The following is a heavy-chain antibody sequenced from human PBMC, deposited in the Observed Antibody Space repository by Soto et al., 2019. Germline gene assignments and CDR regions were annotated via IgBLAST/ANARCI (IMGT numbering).Heavy chain of an antibody. Sequence: QVQLQESGPGLVKPSQTLSLTCTVSGGSISSGAYFWSWIRQHPGRGLEWIGYIYYRGSTYYNPSLKSRLSISVDTSKNQFSLNLTSVTAADTAMYYCARAEGYSSSWGLCDPWGQGILVTVSS. V-gene: IGHV4-31*03. CDR3: ARAEGYSSSWGLCDP. D-gene: IGHD2-2*01. CDR1: GGSISSGAYF. CDR2: IYYRGST. J-gene: IGHJ5*02.